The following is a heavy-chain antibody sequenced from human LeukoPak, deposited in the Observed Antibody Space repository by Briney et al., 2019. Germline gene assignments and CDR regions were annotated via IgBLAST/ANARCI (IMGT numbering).Heavy chain of an antibody. D-gene: IGHD3-22*01. V-gene: IGHV3-30*02. CDR3: ARTAYYYDSSGYYDRTPQGQKNYFDY. Sequence: GGSLRLSCAASGFTFSSYGMHWVRQAPGKGLEWVSFIRYDGSNEYYADSVRGRFTISRDNPKNTLDLQMNSLRAEDTAVYYCARTAYYYDSSGYYDRTPQGQKNYFDYWGQGTLVTVSS. CDR2: IRYDGSNE. CDR1: GFTFSSYG. J-gene: IGHJ4*02.